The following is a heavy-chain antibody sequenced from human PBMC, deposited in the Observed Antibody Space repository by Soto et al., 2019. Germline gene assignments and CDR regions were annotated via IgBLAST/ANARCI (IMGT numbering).Heavy chain of an antibody. D-gene: IGHD3-22*01. Sequence: PSETLSLTCAVYGGSFSGYYWSWIRQPPGKGLEWIGEINHSGSTNYNPSLKSRVTISVDTSKNQSSLKLSSVTAADTAVYYCARAYYDDSSGYLLFDYWGQGTMVTVYS. CDR1: GGSFSGYY. CDR3: ARAYYDDSSGYLLFDY. J-gene: IGHJ4*02. CDR2: INHSGST. V-gene: IGHV4-34*01.